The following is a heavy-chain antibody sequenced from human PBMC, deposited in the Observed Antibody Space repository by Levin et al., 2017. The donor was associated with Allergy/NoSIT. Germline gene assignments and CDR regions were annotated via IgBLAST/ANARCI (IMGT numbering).Heavy chain of an antibody. D-gene: IGHD4-23*01. Sequence: GESLKISCQASGYSFTSYWFGWVRQRPGKGLEWMGLIFPSDSDTRVSPSFQGQIIMSVDKSINTAYLRWSSLKASDSAMYYCARRDSDGSNSFDYWGQGTLVTVSS. CDR3: ARRDSDGSNSFDY. V-gene: IGHV5-51*01. CDR1: GYSFTSYW. J-gene: IGHJ4*02. CDR2: IFPSDSDT.